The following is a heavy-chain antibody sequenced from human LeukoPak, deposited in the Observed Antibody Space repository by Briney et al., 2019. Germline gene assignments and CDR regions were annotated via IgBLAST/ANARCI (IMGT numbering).Heavy chain of an antibody. CDR3: ARRGKLGFYYYNYMDV. V-gene: IGHV1-18*01. D-gene: IGHD3-10*01. J-gene: IGHJ6*03. CDR1: GYSFTRYG. CDR2: ISGSNGNT. Sequence: ASVKVSCKASGYSFTRYGISWVRQAPGQGLEWMGWISGSNGNTNYAQKFQGRVTMTTDTSTGTAYMDLRNLRSEDTAIYYCARRGKLGFYYYNYMDVWGKGATVTVSS.